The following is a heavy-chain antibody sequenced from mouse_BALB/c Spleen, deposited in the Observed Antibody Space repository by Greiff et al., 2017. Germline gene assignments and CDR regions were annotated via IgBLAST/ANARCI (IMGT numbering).Heavy chain of an antibody. CDR1: GFTFSSYA. CDR3: ARPSYDGPMDY. V-gene: IGHV5-9-3*01. J-gene: IGHJ4*01. Sequence: EVKLVESGGGLVKPGGSLKLSCAASGFTFSSYAMSWVRQTPEKRLEWVATIISGGSYTYYPDTVKGRFTISRDNAKNTLYLEMSSLKSEYTAMYYCARPSYDGPMDYWGQGTSVTASS. CDR2: IISGGSYT. D-gene: IGHD2-3*01.